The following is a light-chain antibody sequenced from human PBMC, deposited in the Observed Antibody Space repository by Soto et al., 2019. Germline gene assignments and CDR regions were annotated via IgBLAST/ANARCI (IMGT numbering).Light chain of an antibody. CDR3: CSYVVSTSYV. V-gene: IGLV2-23*01. Sequence: QSVLTQPASVSGSPGQSITISCSGTSSNIGGYNVVSWYQQHPGKASQVIVYEGIKRPSGVSDRFSGSTSGSTASLTISGLQAEDEAEYYCCSYVVSTSYVFGSGTMVTVL. CDR1: SSNIGGYNV. CDR2: EGI. J-gene: IGLJ1*01.